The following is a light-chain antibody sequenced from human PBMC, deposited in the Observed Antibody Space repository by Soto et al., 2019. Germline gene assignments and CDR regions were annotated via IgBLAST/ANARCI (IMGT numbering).Light chain of an antibody. J-gene: IGKJ1*01. CDR3: QQFFITPWT. CDR1: QSVLYRANNRNH. Sequence: DIVLTQFPESLTVSPGERVTINCDSSQSVLYRANNRNHLAWFQQRPGQPPKLLIFWASFRESGVPARFSGSGSGTHFTLTISSLQAEDVAVYHCQQFFITPWTFGQGTRVEIK. CDR2: WAS. V-gene: IGKV4-1*01.